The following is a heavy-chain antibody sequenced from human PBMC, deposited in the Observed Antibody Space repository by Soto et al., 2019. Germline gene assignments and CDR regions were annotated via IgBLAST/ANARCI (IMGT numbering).Heavy chain of an antibody. Sequence: QVQLVQSGAEVKKPGASVKVSCKASGYTFSSYDINWVRQATGKGLEWMGWMNPNSGNTGYAQKFQGRVTMTRDTSISTAYLELSSLRDEDTAVYYCAGPGNKQWGQGTPVTVSS. CDR2: MNPNSGNT. CDR1: GYTFSSYD. V-gene: IGHV1-8*01. J-gene: IGHJ4*02. CDR3: AGPGNKQ.